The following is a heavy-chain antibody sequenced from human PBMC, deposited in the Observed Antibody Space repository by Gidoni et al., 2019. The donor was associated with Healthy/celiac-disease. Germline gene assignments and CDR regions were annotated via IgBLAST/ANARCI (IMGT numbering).Heavy chain of an antibody. Sequence: QVQLQESGPGLVKPSETLSLTCTVSGYSISSGYYWGWIRQPPGKGLEWIGSIYHSGSTYYNPSLKSRVTISVDTSKNQFSLKLTSVTAADTAVYYCAREGQRVFDYWGQGTLVTVSS. CDR3: AREGQRVFDY. J-gene: IGHJ4*02. CDR1: GYSISSGYY. V-gene: IGHV4-38-2*02. D-gene: IGHD6-25*01. CDR2: IYHSGST.